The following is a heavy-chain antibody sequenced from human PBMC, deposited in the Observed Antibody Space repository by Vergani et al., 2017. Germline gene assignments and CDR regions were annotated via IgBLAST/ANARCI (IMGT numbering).Heavy chain of an antibody. J-gene: IGHJ6*02. V-gene: IGHV3-7*03. CDR2: IKQDGSEK. CDR3: ARVSLFVEDYYYYGMDV. CDR1: GFTFSSYW. D-gene: IGHD2-21*01. Sequence: EVQLLESGGGLVQPGGSLRLSCAASGFTFSSYWMSWVRQAPGKGLEWVANIKQDGSEKYYVDSVKGRFTISRDNAKNSLYLQMNSLRAEDTAVYYCARVSLFVEDYYYYGMDVWGQGTTVTVSS.